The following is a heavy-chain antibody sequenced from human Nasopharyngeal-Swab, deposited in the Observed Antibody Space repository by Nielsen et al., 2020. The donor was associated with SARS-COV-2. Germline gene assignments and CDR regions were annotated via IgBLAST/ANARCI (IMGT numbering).Heavy chain of an antibody. D-gene: IGHD2-2*01. Sequence: SCAASGFTFSSYGMHWIRQAPGKGLEWVAVVPSDGSKGQYADSVEGRFTFYRDNSRNMVHLQMNSLRDEDTAVYYCVRKGGTSGRAGYFDYWGRGTLVTVSS. CDR1: GFTFSSYG. J-gene: IGHJ4*02. CDR2: VPSDGSKG. V-gene: IGHV3-30*03. CDR3: VRKGGTSGRAGYFDY.